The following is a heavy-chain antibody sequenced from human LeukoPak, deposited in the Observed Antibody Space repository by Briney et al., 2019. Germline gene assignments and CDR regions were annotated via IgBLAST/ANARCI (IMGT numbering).Heavy chain of an antibody. CDR2: ISAYNGNT. D-gene: IGHD3-10*01. J-gene: IGHJ4*02. Sequence: ASVKVSCKASGYTFTSYGISWVRQAPGQGLEWMGWISAYNGNTNYAQKLQGRVTMTTDTSTSTAYMELRSLRSDDTAVYYCARDRRQPSPGSYVDYWGQGTLVTVSS. CDR3: ARDRRQPSPGSYVDY. V-gene: IGHV1-18*01. CDR1: GYTFTSYG.